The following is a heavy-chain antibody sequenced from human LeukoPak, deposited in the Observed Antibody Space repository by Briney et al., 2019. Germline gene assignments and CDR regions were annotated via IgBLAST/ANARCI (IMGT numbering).Heavy chain of an antibody. V-gene: IGHV5-51*01. J-gene: IGHJ3*02. CDR2: VYPGDSDT. Sequence: GESLKISCKGSGYSFTSYWIGWVRQMPGKGLEWMGIVYPGDSDTRYSPSFQGQVTISADKSISTAYLQWSSLKASDTAMYYCARRVGYGGNWQGGMHDAFDIWGQGTMVTVSS. D-gene: IGHD4-23*01. CDR1: GYSFTSYW. CDR3: ARRVGYGGNWQGGMHDAFDI.